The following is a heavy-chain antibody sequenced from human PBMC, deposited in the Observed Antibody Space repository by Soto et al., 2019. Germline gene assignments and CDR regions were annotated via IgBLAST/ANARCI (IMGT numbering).Heavy chain of an antibody. J-gene: IGHJ6*02. Sequence: QVQLVASGGGVVQPGRSLRLSCAASGFTFSSYGMHWVRQAPGKGLEWVAVISYDGSNKYYADSVKGRFTISRDNSKNTLYLQMNSLRAEDTAVYYCACRLVDDYYYYGMDVWGQGTTVTVSS. CDR1: GFTFSSYG. CDR2: ISYDGSNK. D-gene: IGHD2-8*02. CDR3: ACRLVDDYYYYGMDV. V-gene: IGHV3-30*03.